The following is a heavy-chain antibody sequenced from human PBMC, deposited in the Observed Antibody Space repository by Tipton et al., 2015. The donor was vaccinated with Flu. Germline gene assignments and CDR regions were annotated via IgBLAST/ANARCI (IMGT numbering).Heavy chain of an antibody. Sequence: LRLSCTVSGGSISSGSYFWSWIRQPAGKGLQWIGRIYTNGRTNYNPSLESRVSISADTSKNEFSLSLSSVTAADTAMYYCARYRGSNARGEGNDAFDIWGQGTMVSVSS. CDR3: ARYRGSNARGEGNDAFDI. CDR1: GGSISSGSYF. J-gene: IGHJ3*02. D-gene: IGHD1-26*01. V-gene: IGHV4-61*02. CDR2: IYTNGRT.